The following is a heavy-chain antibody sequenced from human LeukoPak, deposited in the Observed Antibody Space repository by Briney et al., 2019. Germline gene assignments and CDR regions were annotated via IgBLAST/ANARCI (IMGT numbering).Heavy chain of an antibody. CDR3: GKGLRGYSYVDYFDY. Sequence: PGGSLRLSCAASGLTFSGYAMSWVRQAPGKGLEWVSAINRSGGSTYYADSVKGRFTISRDNSKSPLHLQMNSLGAEDTGVYYCGKGLRGYSYVDYFDYGGRGTLVTVSS. CDR2: INRSGGST. CDR1: GLTFSGYA. J-gene: IGHJ4*02. V-gene: IGHV3-23*01. D-gene: IGHD5-18*01.